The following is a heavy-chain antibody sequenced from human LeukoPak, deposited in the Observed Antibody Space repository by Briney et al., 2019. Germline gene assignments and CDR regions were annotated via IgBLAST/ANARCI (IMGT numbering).Heavy chain of an antibody. D-gene: IGHD5-12*01. Sequence: KPSQTLSLTCTVSGGSISSGDYYWSWIRLPPGKGLEWIGYIYYSGRTSYNPPLKSRVTISVDTSKNQFSLKLSSVTAADTAVYYCARAPRTRVSGYAGGLDYWGQGTLVTVSS. V-gene: IGHV4-30-4*01. J-gene: IGHJ4*02. CDR3: ARAPRTRVSGYAGGLDY. CDR1: GGSISSGDYY. CDR2: IYYSGRT.